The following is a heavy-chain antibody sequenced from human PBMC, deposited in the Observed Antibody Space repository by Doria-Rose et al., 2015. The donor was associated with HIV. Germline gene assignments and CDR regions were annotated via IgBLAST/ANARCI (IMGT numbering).Heavy chain of an antibody. CDR1: GVSLSSPGMG. CDR2: IFSDDER. V-gene: IGHV2-26*01. Sequence: SGPVLVKPTETLTLTCTVSGVSLSSPGMGVSWIRQPPGKALEWLANIFSDDERSYKTSLKSRPTISRGTSKSQVVLTMTDMDPVDTASYYCARIKSSRWYHKYYFDFWGQGTLVIVS. J-gene: IGHJ4*02. D-gene: IGHD6-13*01. CDR3: ARIKSSRWYHKYYFDF.